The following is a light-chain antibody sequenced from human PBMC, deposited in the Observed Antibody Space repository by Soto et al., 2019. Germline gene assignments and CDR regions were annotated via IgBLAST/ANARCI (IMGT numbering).Light chain of an antibody. CDR2: GHN. CDR1: TSNIGAGYE. J-gene: IGLJ3*02. V-gene: IGLV1-40*01. Sequence: QSLLTQPPSVSGAPGQRVTISCTGSTSNIGAGYEVHWYQQLPGTAPKLLVSGHNIRPSGVPDRFSGFKSGASASLVITGLQVEDEADYYCQSYDNSLSGSGVFGGGTKLTVL. CDR3: QSYDNSLSGSGV.